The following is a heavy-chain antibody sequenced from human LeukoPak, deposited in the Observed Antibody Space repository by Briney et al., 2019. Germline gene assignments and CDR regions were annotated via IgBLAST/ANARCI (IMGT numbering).Heavy chain of an antibody. D-gene: IGHD3-22*01. CDR3: ARHLGNYYDSSGLHYFGY. CDR1: GGSISSSNW. Sequence: SETLSLTCAVSGGSISSSNWWSWVRQPPGKGLEWIGEVYHSGSSNYNPSLKSRVTISVDKSKNQFSLKLSSVTAADTAVYYCARHLGNYYDSSGLHYFGYWGQGTLVTVSS. V-gene: IGHV4-4*02. CDR2: VYHSGSS. J-gene: IGHJ4*02.